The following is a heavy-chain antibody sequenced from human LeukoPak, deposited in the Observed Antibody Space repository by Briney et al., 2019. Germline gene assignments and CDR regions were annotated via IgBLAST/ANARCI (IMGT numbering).Heavy chain of an antibody. CDR2: IYPGDSDT. J-gene: IGHJ3*02. V-gene: IGHV5-51*01. CDR3: ARTEKPGGYCSGGSCHGLDAFDI. CDR1: GYSFTTYW. D-gene: IGHD2-15*01. Sequence: GESLKISCKGSGYSFTTYWIGWVRQMPGKGLEWMGIIYPGDSDTRYSPSFQGQVTISADKSISTAYLQWSSLKASDTAMYYCARTEKPGGYCSGGSCHGLDAFDIWGQGTMVTVSS.